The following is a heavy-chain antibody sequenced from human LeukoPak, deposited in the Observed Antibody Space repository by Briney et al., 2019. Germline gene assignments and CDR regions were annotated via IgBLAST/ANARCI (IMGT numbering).Heavy chain of an antibody. V-gene: IGHV3-7*01. D-gene: IGHD3-3*01. CDR2: IKEDGSEK. Sequence: GGSLRLSCTASGFTFSHHWMTWVRQAPVKGLEWVANIKEDGSEKDYVDSVKGRFTISRDNGKNSLYLQMNSLRGEDTAVYYCARLNWNYADYWGQGTLVTVSS. CDR3: ARLNWNYADY. J-gene: IGHJ4*02. CDR1: GFTFSHHW.